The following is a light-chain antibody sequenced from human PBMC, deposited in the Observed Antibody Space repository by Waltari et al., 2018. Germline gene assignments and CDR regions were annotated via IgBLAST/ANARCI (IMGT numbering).Light chain of an antibody. V-gene: IGLV2-8*01. Sequence: QSALTQPPSASGSPGQSVTISCTGTSSDVGSYNYVSWYQQHPGKAPKPVVDEVNKRPSGVPDRFAGSKSGNAASLTVSGLQAEDDADYFCSSYAGKNNVVFGGGTKLTVL. CDR3: SSYAGKNNVV. CDR2: EVN. J-gene: IGLJ3*02. CDR1: SSDVGSYNY.